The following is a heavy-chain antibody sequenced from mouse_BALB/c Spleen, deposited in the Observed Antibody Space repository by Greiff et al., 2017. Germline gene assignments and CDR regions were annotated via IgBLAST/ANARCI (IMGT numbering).Heavy chain of an antibody. CDR3: TITTVVRDAMDY. J-gene: IGHJ4*01. V-gene: IGHV1-5*01. D-gene: IGHD1-1*01. CDR1: GYTFSSYW. Sequence: VQLKQSGAELMKPGASVKISCKATGYTFSSYWMHWVKQRPGQGLEWIGAIYPGNSDTSYNQKFKGKAKLTAVTSTSTAYMELSSLTNEDSAVYYCTITTVVRDAMDYWGQGTSVTVSS. CDR2: IYPGNSDT.